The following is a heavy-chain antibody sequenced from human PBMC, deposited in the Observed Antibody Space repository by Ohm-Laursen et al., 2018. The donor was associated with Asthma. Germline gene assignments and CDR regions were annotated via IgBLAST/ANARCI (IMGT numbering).Heavy chain of an antibody. CDR3: ARDGRLRGSFDY. Sequence: TLSLTCTVSGGSISSGHYYWTWIRQHPGKGLEWIGNIHYSGSTINNPSLESRLTISVDTSKNQFSLNLSSVTAADTALYYCARDGRLRGSFDYWGQRALVTGSS. CDR1: GGSISSGHYY. CDR2: IHYSGST. D-gene: IGHD3-10*01. J-gene: IGHJ4*02. V-gene: IGHV4-31*03.